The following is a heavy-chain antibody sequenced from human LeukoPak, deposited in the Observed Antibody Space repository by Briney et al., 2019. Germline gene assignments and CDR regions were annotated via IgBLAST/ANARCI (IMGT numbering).Heavy chain of an antibody. J-gene: IGHJ4*02. CDR3: ARETEAFDY. CDR2: ISYDRSNK. V-gene: IGHV3-30-3*01. Sequence: GGSLRLSCAASGFTFSSYAMHWVRQAPGKGLEWVAVISYDRSNKFYAGSVKGRFTISRDNSKNTLYLQMNSLRPEDTAVYYCARETEAFDYWGQGTLVTVSS. CDR1: GFTFSSYA.